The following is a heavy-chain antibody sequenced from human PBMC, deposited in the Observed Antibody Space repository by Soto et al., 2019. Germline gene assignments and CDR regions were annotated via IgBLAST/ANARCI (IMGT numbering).Heavy chain of an antibody. V-gene: IGHV3-30-3*01. J-gene: IGHJ6*02. Sequence: GGSLRLSCAASGFTFSSYAMHWVRQAPGKGLEWVAVISYDGSNKYYADSVKGRFTISRDNSKNTLYLQMNSLRAEDTAVYYCATYRGSAQERSTGTLYYYHYGIDVWGQGTTVTVSS. CDR3: ATYRGSAQERSTGTLYYYHYGIDV. CDR1: GFTFSSYA. CDR2: ISYDGSNK. D-gene: IGHD6-13*01.